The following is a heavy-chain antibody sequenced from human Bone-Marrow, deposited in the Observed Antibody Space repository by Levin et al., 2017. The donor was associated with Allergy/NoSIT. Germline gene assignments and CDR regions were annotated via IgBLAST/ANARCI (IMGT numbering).Heavy chain of an antibody. CDR3: ASADCRGGNCSSGAFDF. V-gene: IGHV5-51*01. CDR1: GHTFTGYW. D-gene: IGHD2-15*01. CDR2: IYPGDSDT. Sequence: GESLKISCKGSGHTFTGYWIGWVRQMPGKGLEWMGIIYPGDSDTRYSPSFQGQVTISADNSISTAYLQWSSLKASDTTMYYCASADCRGGNCSSGAFDFWGQGTMVTVSS. J-gene: IGHJ3*01.